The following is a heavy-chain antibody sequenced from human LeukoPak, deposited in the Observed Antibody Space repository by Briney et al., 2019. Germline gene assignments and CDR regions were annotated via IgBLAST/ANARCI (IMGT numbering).Heavy chain of an antibody. J-gene: IGHJ6*04. D-gene: IGHD5-18*01. CDR2: IIPIFGTA. V-gene: IGHV1-69*06. Sequence: GASVKVSCKASGGTFSSYAISWVRQAPGQGLEWTGGIIPIFGTANYAQKFQGRVTITADKSTSTAYMELSSLRSEDTAVYYCASGTDTAMGDYGMDVWGKGTTVTVSS. CDR1: GGTFSSYA. CDR3: ASGTDTAMGDYGMDV.